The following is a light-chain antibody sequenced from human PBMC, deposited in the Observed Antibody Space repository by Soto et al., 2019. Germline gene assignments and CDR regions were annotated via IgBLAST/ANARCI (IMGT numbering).Light chain of an antibody. CDR1: TSDVGGYNY. J-gene: IGLJ3*02. CDR3: CSYAGSYFCV. Sequence: QSALTQPRSGSGSPGHSVTISCTGTTSDVGGYNYVSWYQQHPGKAPKHMIYDVTKRPSGVPDRFSGSKSGNTASLTISGLQAEDEADYYCCSYAGSYFCVCGGGTKLNVL. V-gene: IGLV2-11*01. CDR2: DVT.